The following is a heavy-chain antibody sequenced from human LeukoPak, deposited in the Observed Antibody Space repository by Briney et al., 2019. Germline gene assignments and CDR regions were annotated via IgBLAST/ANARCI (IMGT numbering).Heavy chain of an antibody. D-gene: IGHD2-15*01. CDR1: GGSISSSSYY. Sequence: SETLSLTCTVSGGSISSSSYYWGWIRQPPGKGLEWIGSIYYSGSTYYNPSLKSRVTISVDTSKNQFSLKLSSVTAADTAVYYCAKSGLNRFDYWGQRTLVTVSS. V-gene: IGHV4-39*07. J-gene: IGHJ4*02. CDR2: IYYSGST. CDR3: AKSGLNRFDY.